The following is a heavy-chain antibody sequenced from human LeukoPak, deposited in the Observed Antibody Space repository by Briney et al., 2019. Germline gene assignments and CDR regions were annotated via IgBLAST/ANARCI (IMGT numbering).Heavy chain of an antibody. CDR1: GGSISSSTYY. V-gene: IGHV4-39*07. CDR3: ARDILATSIAAPYY. J-gene: IGHJ4*02. Sequence: PSETLSLTCTVSGGSISSSTYYWGWIRQPPVKGLEWIGSIFYSGRTYYNPSLKSRVTMSVDTSKNQFSLRLSSVNAADTAVYYCARDILATSIAAPYYWGQGTLVTVSS. D-gene: IGHD6-13*01. CDR2: IFYSGRT.